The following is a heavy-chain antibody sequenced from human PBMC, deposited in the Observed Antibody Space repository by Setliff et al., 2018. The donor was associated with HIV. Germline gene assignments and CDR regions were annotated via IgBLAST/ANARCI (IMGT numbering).Heavy chain of an antibody. J-gene: IGHJ6*03. CDR1: SGSISSGTYY. Sequence: KTSETLSLTCTFSSGSISSGTYYWSWIRQPAGKGLEWIGRIYTSGSTNYNPSLKSRVSMSVDTSKNQFYLHLSSVTAADTAVYYCARVSPLTHYYYMDMWGKGTTVTVSS. CDR2: IYTSGST. D-gene: IGHD7-27*01. CDR3: ARVSPLTHYYYMDM. V-gene: IGHV4-61*02.